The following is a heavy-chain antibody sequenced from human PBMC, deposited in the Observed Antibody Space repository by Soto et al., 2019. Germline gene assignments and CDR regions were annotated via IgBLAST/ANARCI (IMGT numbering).Heavy chain of an antibody. J-gene: IGHJ4*02. D-gene: IGHD3-16*01. CDR1: GFTFSSYT. CDR3: VRGDYRDH. V-gene: IGHV3-21*01. CDR2: IGSTGTDM. Sequence: GGSLRLSCAASGFTFSSYTMNWVRQAPEKGLEWVSSIGSTGTDMYYAGSVRGRFTISEDDAKNSLYLVMNGLRDEDTAVYYCVRGDYRDHWGQGTLVTVSS.